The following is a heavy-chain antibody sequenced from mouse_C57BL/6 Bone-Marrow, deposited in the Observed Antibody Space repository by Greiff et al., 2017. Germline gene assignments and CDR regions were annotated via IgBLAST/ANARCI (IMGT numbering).Heavy chain of an antibody. CDR3: ARNGCDY. CDR2: INPNNGGT. V-gene: IGHV1-18*01. Sequence: EVQLQQSGPELVKPGASVTIPCKASGYTFTDYNMDWVKQSHGKSLEWIGDINPNNGGTIYNQKFKGKATLTVDKSSSTAYMELRSLTSVDTAVYYCARNGCDYWGQGTTLTVSS. CDR1: GYTFTDYN. J-gene: IGHJ2*01.